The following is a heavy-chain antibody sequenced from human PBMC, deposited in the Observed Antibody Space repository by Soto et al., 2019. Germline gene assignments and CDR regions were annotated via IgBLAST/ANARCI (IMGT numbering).Heavy chain of an antibody. CDR1: GFAVSSKY. CDR3: VQITGWPGFDF. V-gene: IGHV3-53*01. Sequence: EVQLVESGGGLIQPGGSLRLSCAASGFAVSSKYMTWVRQAPGKGLEWFSVIYGGGTRYYAVSVKGRFTISRDTSKNTLYLQLNSLRAEDTAVYYCVQITGWPGFDFWGQGTLVTVSS. D-gene: IGHD6-19*01. J-gene: IGHJ4*02. CDR2: IYGGGTR.